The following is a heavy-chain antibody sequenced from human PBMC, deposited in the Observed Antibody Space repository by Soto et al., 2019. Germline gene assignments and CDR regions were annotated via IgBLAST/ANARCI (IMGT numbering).Heavy chain of an antibody. J-gene: IGHJ4*02. CDR2: ISPSGTA. D-gene: IGHD6-6*01. Sequence: SETLSLTCSLYSGSLSGYYWSWIRQPPGKGLEWIGEISPSGTANYSPSLKSRVSISVDTSKNQFSLNLTSLTAADTAVYYCARAPKVSGSAQTRPDFWGQGSLVTVSS. V-gene: IGHV4-34*01. CDR1: SGSLSGYY. CDR3: ARAPKVSGSAQTRPDF.